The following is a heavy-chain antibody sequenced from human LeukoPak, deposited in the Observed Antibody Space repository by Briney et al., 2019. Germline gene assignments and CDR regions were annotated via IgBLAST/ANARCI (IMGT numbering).Heavy chain of an antibody. CDR1: GFSVSTDC. D-gene: IGHD7-27*01. CDR3: ARGWGSFEN. J-gene: IGHJ4*02. CDR2: LYSGANT. V-gene: IGHV3-53*01. Sequence: GGSVRLSCAASGFSVSTDCMTWVRQAPGKGLEWVSTLYSGANTYYADSVKGRFTISRDNSKNTLYLEMNSLRAEVTAVYYCARGWGSFENWGQGTLVAVSS.